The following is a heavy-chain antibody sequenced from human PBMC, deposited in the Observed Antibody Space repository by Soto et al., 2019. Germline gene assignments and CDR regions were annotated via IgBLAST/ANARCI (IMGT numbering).Heavy chain of an antibody. V-gene: IGHV3-48*02. Sequence: EVQLVESGGGLVQPGGSLRLSCAASGFTFSSYSMNWVRQAPGKGLEWVSYISSSSSTIYYADSVKGRFTISRDNAKNSLYLQMNSLRDEDTAVYYCARAFPSLVGAISDIWGQGTMVTVSS. D-gene: IGHD1-26*01. J-gene: IGHJ3*02. CDR3: ARAFPSLVGAISDI. CDR1: GFTFSSYS. CDR2: ISSSSSTI.